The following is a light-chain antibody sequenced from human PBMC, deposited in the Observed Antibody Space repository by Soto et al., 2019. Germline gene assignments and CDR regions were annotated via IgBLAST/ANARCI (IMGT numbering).Light chain of an antibody. CDR1: QSAISN. CDR3: QQRSNWPPGVT. CDR2: DAS. Sequence: EIVMTQSPATLSVSPGERVTLSCRASQSAISNLAWYQQKPGQTPRLLIYDASNRATGIPARFSGSGSGTDFTLTISSLEPEDFAVYYCQQRSNWPPGVTFGPGTKVDIK. V-gene: IGKV3-11*01. J-gene: IGKJ3*01.